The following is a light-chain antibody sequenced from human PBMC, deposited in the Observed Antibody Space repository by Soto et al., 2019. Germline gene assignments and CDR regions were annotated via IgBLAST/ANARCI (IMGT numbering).Light chain of an antibody. J-gene: IGLJ1*01. CDR2: DVS. V-gene: IGLV2-11*01. CDR3: CSYAGSYTSYV. CDR1: SSDVGDYNY. Sequence: QSALTQPRSVSGSPRQSVTISCTGTSSDVGDYNYVSWYQQHPGKAPKLMIYDVSKRPSGVPDRFSGSKSGNTASLTISGLQAEDEADYYCCSYAGSYTSYVFGTGTKVTVL.